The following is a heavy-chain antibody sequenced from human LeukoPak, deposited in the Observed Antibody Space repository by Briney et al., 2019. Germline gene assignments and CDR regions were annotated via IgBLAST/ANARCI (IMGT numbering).Heavy chain of an antibody. J-gene: IGHJ6*02. CDR3: ASGSETDYYYYGMDV. CDR2: IKQDGSEK. V-gene: IGHV3-7*01. D-gene: IGHD1-14*01. Sequence: GGSLRLSCAASGFTFSNYWMSWVRQAPGKGLEWVANIKQDGSEKYYVDSVKGRFTISRDNAKNSLYLQMNSLRAEDTAVYYCASGSETDYYYYGMDVRGQGTTVTVSS. CDR1: GFTFSNYW.